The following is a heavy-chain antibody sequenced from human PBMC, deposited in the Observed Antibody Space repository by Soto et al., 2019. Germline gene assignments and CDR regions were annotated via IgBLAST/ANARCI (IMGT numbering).Heavy chain of an antibody. CDR2: VYYSGSS. J-gene: IGHJ5*02. CDR3: AKLSCTSSTCYFPGWFDP. D-gene: IGHD2-2*01. V-gene: IGHV4-31*03. Sequence: PSETLSLTCTVSGDSISGGASFWSWIRQPPXKGLEWIANVYYSGSSYYNPSLKSRLTISVDTTKNQFSLQLKSMTAADTAVYYCAKLSCTSSTCYFPGWFDPWGQGTLVTVFS. CDR1: GDSISGGASF.